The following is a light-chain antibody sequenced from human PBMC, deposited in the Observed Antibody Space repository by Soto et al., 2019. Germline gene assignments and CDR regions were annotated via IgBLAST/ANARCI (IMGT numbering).Light chain of an antibody. J-gene: IGLJ1*01. CDR2: DVS. Sequence: QSVLTQPASVSGSPGQSITISCTGTSSDVGGYNFVSWYQQHPGKTPKLMIYDVSTRPSGVSNRFSASKSGNTASLTISGLQAEDEADYYCSSYTSSSTPYVFGTGTKVTVL. CDR1: SSDVGGYNF. V-gene: IGLV2-14*01. CDR3: SSYTSSSTPYV.